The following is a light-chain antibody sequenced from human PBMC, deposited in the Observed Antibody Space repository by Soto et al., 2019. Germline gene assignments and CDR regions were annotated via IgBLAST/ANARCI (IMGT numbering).Light chain of an antibody. CDR2: SDS. CDR3: QLWNSSSDQGV. V-gene: IGLV3-21*04. Sequence: SYELTQPPSVSVAPEKTVTITCGGDNIGINAVHWYQQKPGQAPLLVVYSDSDRPSGIPERFSGSTSGNTATLTISRVEAGDEADYYCQLWNSSSDQGVFGGGTKLTVL. CDR1: NIGINA. J-gene: IGLJ3*02.